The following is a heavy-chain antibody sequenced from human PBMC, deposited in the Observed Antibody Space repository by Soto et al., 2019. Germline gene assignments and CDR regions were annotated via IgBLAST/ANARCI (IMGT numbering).Heavy chain of an antibody. J-gene: IGHJ5*02. Sequence: GASVKVSCKASGYTFTSYGISWVRQAPGQGLEWMGWISAYNGNTNYAQKLQGRVTMTTDTSTSTAYMELRSLRSDDTAVYYCALNSSWSPENWFDPWGQGTLVTVSS. V-gene: IGHV1-18*01. D-gene: IGHD6-13*01. CDR3: ALNSSWSPENWFDP. CDR1: GYTFTSYG. CDR2: ISAYNGNT.